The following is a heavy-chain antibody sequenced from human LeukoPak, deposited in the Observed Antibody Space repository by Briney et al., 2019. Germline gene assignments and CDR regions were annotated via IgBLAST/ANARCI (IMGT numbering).Heavy chain of an antibody. Sequence: ASVKVSCKASGYTFTGYYMHWVRQAPGQGLEWMGWINPNSGGTNYAQKFQGRVTMTRDTSISTAYMELSRLRSDDTAVYYCARVRFVGKLSDYWGQGTLVTVSS. D-gene: IGHD1-26*01. CDR3: ARVRFVGKLSDY. V-gene: IGHV1-2*02. J-gene: IGHJ4*02. CDR2: INPNSGGT. CDR1: GYTFTGYY.